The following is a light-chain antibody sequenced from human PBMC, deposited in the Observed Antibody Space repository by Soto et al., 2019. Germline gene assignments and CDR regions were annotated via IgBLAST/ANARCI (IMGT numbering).Light chain of an antibody. CDR1: SSNIGAGYD. Sequence: QSVLTQPPSVSGAPGQRVTISCTGSSSNIGAGYDVHWYQQVPGTAPKLLIFGNYNRPSGVPDRFSGSKSGASASLAITGLQAEDEAVYYSQSYDINLADSGVFGGVTKMTVL. V-gene: IGLV1-40*02. CDR2: GNY. J-gene: IGLJ3*02. CDR3: QSYDINLADSGV.